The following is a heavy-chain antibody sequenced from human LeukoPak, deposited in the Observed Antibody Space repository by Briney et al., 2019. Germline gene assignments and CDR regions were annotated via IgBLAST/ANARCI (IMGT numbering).Heavy chain of an antibody. CDR1: GDSISSYF. J-gene: IGHJ6*04. V-gene: IGHV4-59*08. Sequence: PSETLSLTCTVSGDSISSYFWSWIRQPPGKGLEWIGYIDDSGSTNYNPSLRRRVTISVNTSKNQFSLKITSLTAADTAVYYCARGTTVRRSVYYYYYAMDVWGEGTPVTVSS. D-gene: IGHD4-17*01. CDR3: ARGTTVRRSVYYYYYAMDV. CDR2: IDDSGST.